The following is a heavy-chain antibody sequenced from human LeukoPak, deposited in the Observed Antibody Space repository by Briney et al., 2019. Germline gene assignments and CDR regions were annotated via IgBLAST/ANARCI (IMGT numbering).Heavy chain of an antibody. Sequence: GGSLRLSCAASGFTFNNYAMSWVRQAPGKGLEWVSAISGTGGRTYYADSVKGRFTVSRDNSKDTLYLEMNSLRGEDTAVYYCAKDPYYYGTGNPPRAFDIWGQGTMVTVSS. J-gene: IGHJ3*02. CDR3: AKDPYYYGTGNPPRAFDI. CDR1: GFTFNNYA. D-gene: IGHD3-10*01. V-gene: IGHV3-23*01. CDR2: ISGTGGRT.